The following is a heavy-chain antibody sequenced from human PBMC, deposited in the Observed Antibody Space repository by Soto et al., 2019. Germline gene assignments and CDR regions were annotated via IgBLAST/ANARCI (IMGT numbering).Heavy chain of an antibody. CDR1: GGSISSGGYY. Sequence: LSLTCTVSGGSISSGGYYWSWIRQHPGKGLEWIGYIYYSGSTYYNPSLKSRVTISVDTSKNQFSLKLSSVTAADTAVYYCARVHDFWSGSPIDPWGQGTLVTVSS. J-gene: IGHJ5*02. CDR2: IYYSGST. D-gene: IGHD3-3*01. V-gene: IGHV4-31*03. CDR3: ARVHDFWSGSPIDP.